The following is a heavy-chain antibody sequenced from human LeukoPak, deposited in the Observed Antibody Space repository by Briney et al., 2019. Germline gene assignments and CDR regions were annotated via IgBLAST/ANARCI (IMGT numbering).Heavy chain of an antibody. Sequence: PSETLSLTCTVSGGSISSSSYYWGWIRQPPGKGLEWIGSIYYSGSTYYNPSLKSRVTISVDTSKNQFSLKLSSVTAADTAVYYCARTYYYDSSGFFSRTLWYFDLWGRGTLVTVSS. CDR3: ARTYYYDSSGFFSRTLWYFDL. V-gene: IGHV4-39*01. CDR1: GGSISSSSYY. J-gene: IGHJ2*01. D-gene: IGHD3-22*01. CDR2: IYYSGST.